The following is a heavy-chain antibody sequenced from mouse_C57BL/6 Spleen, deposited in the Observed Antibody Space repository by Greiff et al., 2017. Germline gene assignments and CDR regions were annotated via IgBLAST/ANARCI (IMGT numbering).Heavy chain of an antibody. CDR3: ARRDGYWGVAY. Sequence: QVQLQQPGAELVMPGASVKLSCKASGYTFTSYWMHWVKQRPGQGLEWIGEIDPSDSYTNYNQKFKGKSTLPVDKSSSTAYMQLSSLTSEDSAVYYCARRDGYWGVAYWGQGTLVTVSA. CDR1: GYTFTSYW. V-gene: IGHV1-69*01. D-gene: IGHD2-3*01. J-gene: IGHJ3*01. CDR2: IDPSDSYT.